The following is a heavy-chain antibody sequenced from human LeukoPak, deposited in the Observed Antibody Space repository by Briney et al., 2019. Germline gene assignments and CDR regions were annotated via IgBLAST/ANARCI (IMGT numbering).Heavy chain of an antibody. CDR2: IIPILGIA. CDR1: GGTFSSDT. D-gene: IGHD3-3*01. CDR3: ARDPAYDFWSGPGYNWFDP. Sequence: SVKVSCKASGGTFSSDTISWVRQAPGQGLEWMGTIIPILGIANYAQKFQGRVTITADKSTSTAYMELSSLRSEDTAVYYCARDPAYDFWSGPGYNWFDPWGQGTLVTVSS. V-gene: IGHV1-69*04. J-gene: IGHJ5*02.